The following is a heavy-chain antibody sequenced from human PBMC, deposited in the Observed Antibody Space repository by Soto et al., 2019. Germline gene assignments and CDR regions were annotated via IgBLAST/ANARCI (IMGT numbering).Heavy chain of an antibody. CDR2: IDPSDSYT. Sequence: PGESLKISCKGSGYSFTSYWISWVRQMPGKGLEWMGRIDPSDSYTNYSPSFQGHVTISADKSISTAYLQWSSLKASDTAMYYCARRGPHCSSTSCYIGPVWYYYYYGMDVWGQGTTVTVSS. J-gene: IGHJ6*02. CDR3: ARRGPHCSSTSCYIGPVWYYYYYGMDV. CDR1: GYSFTSYW. D-gene: IGHD2-2*02. V-gene: IGHV5-10-1*01.